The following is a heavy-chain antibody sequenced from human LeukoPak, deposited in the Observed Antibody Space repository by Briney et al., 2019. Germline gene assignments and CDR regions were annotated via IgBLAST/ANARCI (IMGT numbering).Heavy chain of an antibody. CDR1: GFTFSSYA. CDR2: ISSNGGST. CDR3: ARDPEAPHNYYYGMDV. D-gene: IGHD1-14*01. V-gene: IGHV3-64*01. Sequence: GGSLRLSCAASGFTFSSYAMHWVRQAPGKGLEYVSAISSNGGSTYYANSVKGRFTISRDNSKNTLYLQMNSLRAEDTAVYYCARDPEAPHNYYYGMDVWGQGTTVTVSS. J-gene: IGHJ6*02.